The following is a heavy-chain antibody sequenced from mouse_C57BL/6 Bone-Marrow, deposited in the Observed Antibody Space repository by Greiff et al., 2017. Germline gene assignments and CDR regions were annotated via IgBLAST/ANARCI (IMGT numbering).Heavy chain of an antibody. D-gene: IGHD1-1*01. V-gene: IGHV3-6*01. J-gene: IGHJ2*01. CDR2: ISYDGSN. CDR3: ARDRVYYCGSSHFYY. CDR1: GYSITSGYY. Sequence: EVQRVESGPGLVKPSQSLSLTCSVTGYSITSGYYWNWIRQFPGNKLEWMGYISYDGSNNYNPSLKNRIAITRDTSKNPFFLKLNSLTTEDTATYYCARDRVYYCGSSHFYYGGQGTTLTVSS.